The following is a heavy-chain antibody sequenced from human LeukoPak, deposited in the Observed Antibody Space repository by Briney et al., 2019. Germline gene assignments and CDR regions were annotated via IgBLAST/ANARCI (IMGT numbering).Heavy chain of an antibody. CDR2: ISGSGGST. J-gene: IGHJ4*02. V-gene: IGHV3-23*01. Sequence: GGSLRLSCAASGFTFSSYAMSWVRQAPGKGLEWVSGISGSGGSTYYADSVKDRFTISRDNSKNTLYLQMNSLRAEDTAVYHCAKDQYSSGWYRFDYWGQGTLVTVSS. D-gene: IGHD6-19*01. CDR1: GFTFSSYA. CDR3: AKDQYSSGWYRFDY.